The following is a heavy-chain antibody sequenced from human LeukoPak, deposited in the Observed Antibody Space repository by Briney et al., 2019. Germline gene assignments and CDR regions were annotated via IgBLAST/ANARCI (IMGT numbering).Heavy chain of an antibody. CDR3: ARDWGGGDAFDI. J-gene: IGHJ3*02. Sequence: SQTLSLTCAISGDSVSTDSSAWNWVRQSPSRGLEWLGRTYYMSKWYNEYAVSVKSRITINPDTSKNQFSLQLNSVTPEDTAVYYCARDWGGGDAFDIWGQGTMVTVSS. V-gene: IGHV6-1*01. CDR2: TYYMSKWYN. CDR1: GDSVSTDSSA. D-gene: IGHD3-16*01.